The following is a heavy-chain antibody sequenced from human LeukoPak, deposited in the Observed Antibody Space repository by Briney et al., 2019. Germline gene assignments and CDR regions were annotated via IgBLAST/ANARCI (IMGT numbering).Heavy chain of an antibody. J-gene: IGHJ6*03. V-gene: IGHV4-34*01. CDR3: ARVGRTRRSYYYMDV. CDR1: GGSFSGYY. D-gene: IGHD3-3*01. Sequence: SETLSLTCAVYGGSFSGYYWSWTRQPPGKGLEWIGEINHSGSTNYNPSLKSRVTISVDTSKNQFSLKLSSVTAADTAVYYCARVGRTRRSYYYMDVWGKGTTVTVSS. CDR2: INHSGST.